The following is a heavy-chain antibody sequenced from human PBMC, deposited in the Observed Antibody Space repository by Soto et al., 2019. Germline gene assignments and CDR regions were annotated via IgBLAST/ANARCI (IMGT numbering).Heavy chain of an antibody. J-gene: IGHJ5*02. Sequence: PSETLSLTCTVSGGSISSYYWSWIRQPPGKGLEWIGYIYYSGSTNYNPSLKSRVTISVDTSKNQFSLKLSSVTAADTAVYYCARALYYHQFDPWGQGTLVTVSS. CDR1: GGSISSYY. V-gene: IGHV4-59*01. CDR3: ARALYYHQFDP. CDR2: IYYSGST. D-gene: IGHD3-10*01.